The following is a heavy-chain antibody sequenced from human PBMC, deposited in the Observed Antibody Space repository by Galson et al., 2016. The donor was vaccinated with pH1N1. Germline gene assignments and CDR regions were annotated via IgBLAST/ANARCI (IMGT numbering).Heavy chain of an antibody. CDR2: INPSNGAT. V-gene: IGHV1-2*02. D-gene: IGHD3-10*01. J-gene: IGHJ5*02. CDR1: GYTFIVYY. Sequence: SVKVSCKASGYTFIVYYMHWVRQAPGHGLEWMGWINPSNGATKYAQNFQGRVTLTRDTSINTAYMELSSLTSDDTAVYYCATGSGNSWFDPWGQRTLVTVSS. CDR3: ATGSGNSWFDP.